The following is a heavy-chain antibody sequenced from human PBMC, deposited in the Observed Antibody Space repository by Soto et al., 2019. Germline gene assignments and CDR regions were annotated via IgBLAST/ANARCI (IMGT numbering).Heavy chain of an antibody. CDR1: GFTFSSFW. D-gene: IGHD5-18*01. CDR3: AKRGVDTFGLSY. Sequence: EVQLLESGGGLVQPVGSLRLSCAVSGFTFSSFWMHWVRQAPGEGLLWVSRINTDGSSTSYADSVKGRFTISRDNAKNTLYLQMNSLRVEDTAMYYCAKRGVDTFGLSYWGQGTLVTVSS. J-gene: IGHJ4*02. V-gene: IGHV3-74*01. CDR2: INTDGSST.